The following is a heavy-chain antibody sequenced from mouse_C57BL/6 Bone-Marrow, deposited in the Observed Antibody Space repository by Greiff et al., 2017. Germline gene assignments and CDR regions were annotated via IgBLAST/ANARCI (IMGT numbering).Heavy chain of an antibody. D-gene: IGHD1-1*01. Sequence: QVQLQQSGAELVRPGTSVKVSCKASGYAFTNYLIEWVKQRPGQGLEWIGVINPGSGGTNYNEKFKGKATLTADKSSSTAYMQLSSLTSEDSAVYFCARGSRYYYGSSWYFDVWGTGTTVTVSS. V-gene: IGHV1-54*01. J-gene: IGHJ1*03. CDR3: ARGSRYYYGSSWYFDV. CDR2: INPGSGGT. CDR1: GYAFTNYL.